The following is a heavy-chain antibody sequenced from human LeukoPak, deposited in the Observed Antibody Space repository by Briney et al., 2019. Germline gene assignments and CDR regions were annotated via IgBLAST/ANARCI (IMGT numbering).Heavy chain of an antibody. CDR2: IYSGGST. CDR1: GFTFSSYA. V-gene: IGHV3-53*01. J-gene: IGHJ6*02. D-gene: IGHD6-13*01. CDR3: ARDLMAAAPGRYGMDV. Sequence: GGSLRLSCAASGFTFSSYAMSWVRQAPGKGLEWVSVIYSGGSTYYADSVKGRFTISRDNSKNTLYLQMNSLRAEDTAVYYCARDLMAAAPGRYGMDVWGQGTTVTVSS.